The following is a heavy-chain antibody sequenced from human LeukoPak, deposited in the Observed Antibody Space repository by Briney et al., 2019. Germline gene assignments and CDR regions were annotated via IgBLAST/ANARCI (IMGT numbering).Heavy chain of an antibody. D-gene: IGHD6-25*01. CDR1: GFTFSSYS. J-gene: IGHJ5*02. CDR2: ISSSSSYI. Sequence: GGSLRLSCAASGFTFSSYSMNWVRQAPGKGLEWVSSISSSSSYIYYADSVKGRFTISRDNAKNSLYLQMNSLRAEDTAVYYCAKDVYSSVDWFDPWGQGTLVTVSS. CDR3: AKDVYSSVDWFDP. V-gene: IGHV3-21*04.